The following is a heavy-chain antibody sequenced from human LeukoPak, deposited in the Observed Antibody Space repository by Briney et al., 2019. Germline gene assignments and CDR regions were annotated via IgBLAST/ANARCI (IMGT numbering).Heavy chain of an antibody. D-gene: IGHD6-13*01. J-gene: IGHJ5*02. CDR3: ARGVKGSSWYYDWFDP. CDR2: MNPNSGNT. V-gene: IGHV1-8*01. CDR1: GYTFTNYD. Sequence: ASVKVSCKASGYTFTNYDINWVRQATGRGLEWMGWMNPNSGNTGYAQKFQGRVTMTRTMSISTAYMELSSLTSEDTAVYYCARGVKGSSWYYDWFDPWGQGTLVTVSS.